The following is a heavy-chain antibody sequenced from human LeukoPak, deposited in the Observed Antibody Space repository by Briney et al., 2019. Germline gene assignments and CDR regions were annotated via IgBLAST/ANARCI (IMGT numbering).Heavy chain of an antibody. D-gene: IGHD3-9*01. CDR1: GFTFSSYG. J-gene: IGHJ4*02. Sequence: GGTLRLSCAASGFTFSSYGVSWVRQAPGKGLEWVSGISGSGHRTYYADSVKGRFTISRDNSKSTLYLQMNSLRAEDTAVYYCAKDWGEYFVTSFDSWGQGTLVTVSS. V-gene: IGHV3-23*01. CDR2: ISGSGHRT. CDR3: AKDWGEYFVTSFDS.